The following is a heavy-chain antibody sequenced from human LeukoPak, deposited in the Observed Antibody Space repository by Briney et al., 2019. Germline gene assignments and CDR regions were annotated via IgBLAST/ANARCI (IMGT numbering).Heavy chain of an antibody. J-gene: IGHJ2*01. Sequence: ASVKVSFKASGYTFTGYYMHWVRQAPGQGLEWMGWINPNSGGTNYAQEFQGRVTMTRDTSITTAYMELSRLSSDDTAVYYCARHPGKVTNDWYFDLWGRGTLVTVSS. D-gene: IGHD4-23*01. CDR2: INPNSGGT. V-gene: IGHV1-2*02. CDR1: GYTFTGYY. CDR3: ARHPGKVTNDWYFDL.